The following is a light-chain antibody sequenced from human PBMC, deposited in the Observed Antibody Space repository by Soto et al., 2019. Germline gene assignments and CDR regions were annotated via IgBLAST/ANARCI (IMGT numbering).Light chain of an antibody. J-gene: IGLJ1*01. Sequence: QSALTQPASVSGSPGQSITISCTGTSSDVGSYNLVSWYQQHPGKAPQLMIYEGSKRPSGVSNRISGSKSGNTASLTISGLQTEDEADYYCCSYAGSRYVFGTGTKLTVL. CDR3: CSYAGSRYV. CDR2: EGS. V-gene: IGLV2-23*01. CDR1: SSDVGSYNL.